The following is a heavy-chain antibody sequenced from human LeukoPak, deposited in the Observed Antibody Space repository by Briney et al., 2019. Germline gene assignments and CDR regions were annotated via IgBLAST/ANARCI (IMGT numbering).Heavy chain of an antibody. CDR1: GGSFSGYY. D-gene: IGHD3-16*01. Sequence: KTSETLSLTCAVYGGSFSGYYWSWIRQPPGKGLEWIGEINHSGSTNYNPSLKSRVTISVDTYKNQFSLKLSSVTAADTAVYYCARGRRLRLGNNWFDPWGQGTLVTVSS. J-gene: IGHJ5*02. CDR2: INHSGST. CDR3: ARGRRLRLGNNWFDP. V-gene: IGHV4-34*01.